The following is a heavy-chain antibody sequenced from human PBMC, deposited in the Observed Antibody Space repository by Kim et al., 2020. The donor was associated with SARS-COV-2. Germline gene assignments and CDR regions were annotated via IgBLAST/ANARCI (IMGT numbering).Heavy chain of an antibody. D-gene: IGHD6-6*01. V-gene: IGHV3-23*01. J-gene: IGHJ5*02. Sequence: ADSVKGRFTISRDNSKNTLYLQMNSLRAEDTAVYYCAKDREYSNPNWFDPWGQGTLVTVSS. CDR3: AKDREYSNPNWFDP.